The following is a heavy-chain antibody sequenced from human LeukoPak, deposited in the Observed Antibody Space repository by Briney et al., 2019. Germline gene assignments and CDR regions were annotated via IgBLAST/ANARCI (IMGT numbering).Heavy chain of an antibody. CDR1: GYTFTTYS. V-gene: IGHV1-18*01. CDR3: AKGKNEYSGTYYDY. J-gene: IGHJ4*02. D-gene: IGHD5-12*01. Sequence: ASVKVSCKASGYTFTTYSITWVRQAPGQGLEWMGWISAYNGNTKYAQKFQGRVTMTTDTPTSTVYMELRSLRSDDTAVYYCAKGKNEYSGTYYDYWGQGTLVTVTS. CDR2: ISAYNGNT.